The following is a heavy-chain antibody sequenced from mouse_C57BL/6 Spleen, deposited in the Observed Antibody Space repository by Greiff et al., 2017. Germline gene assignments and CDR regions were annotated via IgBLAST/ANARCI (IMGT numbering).Heavy chain of an antibody. D-gene: IGHD3-3*01. CDR2: IYPSDSET. CDR3: AREGSWYFDY. J-gene: IGHJ2*01. CDR1: GYTFTSYW. V-gene: IGHV1-61*01. Sequence: VQLQQSGAELVRPGSSVKLSCKASGYTFTSYWMDWVKQRPGQGLEWIGNIYPSDSETHYNQKFKDKATLTVDKSSSTAYMQLSSLTSEDSAVYYCAREGSWYFDYWGQGTTLTVSS.